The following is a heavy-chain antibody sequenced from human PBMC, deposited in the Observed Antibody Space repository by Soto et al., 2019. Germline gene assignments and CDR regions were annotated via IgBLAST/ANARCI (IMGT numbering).Heavy chain of an antibody. J-gene: IGHJ4*02. CDR3: AKAANWNYQGITFDY. D-gene: IGHD1-7*01. Sequence: GGSLRLSCAASGFTFSSYAMSWVRQAPGKGLEWVAAISGSGGSTYYADSVKGRFTISRDNSKNTLYLQMNSLRAEDTAVYYCAKAANWNYQGITFDYWGQGTLVTRLL. CDR2: ISGSGGST. V-gene: IGHV3-23*01. CDR1: GFTFSSYA.